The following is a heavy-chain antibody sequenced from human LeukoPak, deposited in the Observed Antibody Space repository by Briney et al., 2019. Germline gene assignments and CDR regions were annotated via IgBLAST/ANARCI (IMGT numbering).Heavy chain of an antibody. D-gene: IGHD3-10*01. CDR3: ARGHYGSGIHQGAFDI. CDR1: GFPFSNYG. V-gene: IGHV3-30*03. J-gene: IGHJ3*02. CDR2: ISYDGINK. Sequence: GRSLRLSCAASGFPFSNYGIHWVRQAPGKGLEWVAVISYDGINKYYADSVKGRFTISRDNSKNTLFLQMNSLRAEDTAVYYCARGHYGSGIHQGAFDIWGQGTIVTVSS.